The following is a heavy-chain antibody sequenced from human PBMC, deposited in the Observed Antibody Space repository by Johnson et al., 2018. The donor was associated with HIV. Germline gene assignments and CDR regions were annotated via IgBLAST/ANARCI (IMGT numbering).Heavy chain of an antibody. D-gene: IGHD6-19*01. Sequence: QVQLVESGGGVVQPGRSLRLSCAASGFTFSSYGMHWVRQAPGKGLEWVAVISYDGSDKYSADSVKGRFTISRDNSKNTLYLQMNSLRAEDTAVYYCARDRSSGWYGRVDAFDIWGQGTMVTVSS. CDR2: ISYDGSDK. J-gene: IGHJ3*02. V-gene: IGHV3-30*03. CDR3: ARDRSSGWYGRVDAFDI. CDR1: GFTFSSYG.